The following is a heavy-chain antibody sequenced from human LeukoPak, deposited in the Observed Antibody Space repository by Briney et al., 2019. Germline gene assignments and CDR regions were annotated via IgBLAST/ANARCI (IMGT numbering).Heavy chain of an antibody. CDR2: IYYSGST. CDR3: ARGIERADYYYYYYMDV. Sequence: PSETLSLTCTVSGGSISSGGYYWSWIRQHPGKGLEWIGYIYYSGSTYYNPSLKSRVTISIDTSKNQFSLKLRSVTAADTAVYHCARGIERADYYYYYYMDVWGKGTTVTVSS. J-gene: IGHJ6*03. CDR1: GGSISSGGYY. V-gene: IGHV4-31*03. D-gene: IGHD1-1*01.